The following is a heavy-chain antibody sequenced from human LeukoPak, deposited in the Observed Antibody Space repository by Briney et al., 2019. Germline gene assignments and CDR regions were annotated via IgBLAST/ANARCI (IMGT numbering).Heavy chain of an antibody. CDR2: IIPIFGTA. Sequence: GSSVKVSCKASGGTFSSYVISWVRQAPGQGLEWMGGIIPIFGTANYAQKFQGRVTITADKSTSTAYMELSSLRSEDTAVYYCARDRLRRPLTMIVVVTGGWFDPWGQGTLVTVSS. V-gene: IGHV1-69*06. CDR1: GGTFSSYV. CDR3: ARDRLRRPLTMIVVVTGGWFDP. J-gene: IGHJ5*02. D-gene: IGHD3-22*01.